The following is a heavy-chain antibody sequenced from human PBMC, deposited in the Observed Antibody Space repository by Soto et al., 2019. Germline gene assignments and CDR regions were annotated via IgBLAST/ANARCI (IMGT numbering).Heavy chain of an antibody. V-gene: IGHV1-69*06. CDR1: GGTFSSYA. Sequence: QVQLVQSGAEVKKPGSSVKVSCKASGGTFSSYAISWVRQAPGQGLEWMGGIIPIFGKANYAQKFQGRVTITADKTTRTAYMELSSLRAEDTAVYYCASRMNTPPRQGDYGGQGTLVTVSS. CDR3: ASRMNTPPRQGDY. CDR2: IIPIFGKA. J-gene: IGHJ4*02.